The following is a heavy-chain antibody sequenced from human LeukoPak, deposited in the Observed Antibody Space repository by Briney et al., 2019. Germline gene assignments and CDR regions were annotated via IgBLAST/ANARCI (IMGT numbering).Heavy chain of an antibody. J-gene: IGHJ4*02. CDR3: ARTKDTAMVRGFDY. CDR2: IYYSGST. CDR1: GGSITGYY. Sequence: SETLSLTCSVSGGSITGYYWSWIRQPPGKGLEWIGYIYYSGSTNYNPSLKSRVTISVDTSKNQFSLKLSSVTAADTAVYYCARTKDTAMVRGFDYWGQGTLVTVSS. V-gene: IGHV4-59*12. D-gene: IGHD5-18*01.